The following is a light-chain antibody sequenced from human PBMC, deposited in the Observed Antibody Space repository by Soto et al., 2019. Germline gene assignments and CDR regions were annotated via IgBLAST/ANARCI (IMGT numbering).Light chain of an antibody. CDR2: AAS. CDR1: QAVKFW. Sequence: DILMTQSQSSVSESVGDRVTITCRAGQAVKFWLAWYQQKPGRAPQLLIYAASTLQSGVPSRFTGTGSGTDFTLTITSLQPEDVAAYFCLQTSYFPFTFGPGTRVDIK. V-gene: IGKV1-12*01. CDR3: LQTSYFPFT. J-gene: IGKJ3*01.